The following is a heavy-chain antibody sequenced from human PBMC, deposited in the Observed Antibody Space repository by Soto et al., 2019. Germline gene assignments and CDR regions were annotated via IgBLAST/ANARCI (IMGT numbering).Heavy chain of an antibody. D-gene: IGHD1-26*01. Sequence: QVQLVQSGAEVKKPGSSVKVSCKASGGTFSSYAISWVRQAPGQGLEWMGGIIPIFGTANYAQKFQGRVTITADESTSTAYIELSSLRSEDTAVYYCARDLFGDSGSYLARRNWFDPWGQGTLVTVSS. CDR3: ARDLFGDSGSYLARRNWFDP. J-gene: IGHJ5*02. CDR1: GGTFSSYA. CDR2: IIPIFGTA. V-gene: IGHV1-69*01.